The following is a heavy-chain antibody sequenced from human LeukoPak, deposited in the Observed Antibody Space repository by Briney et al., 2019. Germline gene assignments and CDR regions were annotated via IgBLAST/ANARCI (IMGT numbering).Heavy chain of an antibody. Sequence: ASVKVSCKASGYTFTGYYMHWVRQAPGPGLEWMGWINPNSGGTNFAQKFQGRVTMTRDTSISTAYMELSRLRSDDTAVYYCARDGRGYSGYDLDYWGQGTLVTVSS. D-gene: IGHD5-12*01. CDR1: GYTFTGYY. CDR2: INPNSGGT. V-gene: IGHV1-2*02. J-gene: IGHJ4*02. CDR3: ARDGRGYSGYDLDY.